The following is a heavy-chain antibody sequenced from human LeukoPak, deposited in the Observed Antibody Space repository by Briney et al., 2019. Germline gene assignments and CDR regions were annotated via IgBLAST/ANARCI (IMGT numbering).Heavy chain of an antibody. CDR3: ASVTAAGSKYFQH. CDR2: IIPILGIA. CDR1: GGTFSSYA. J-gene: IGHJ1*01. D-gene: IGHD6-13*01. Sequence: APVKVSCKASGGTFSSYAISWVRQAPGQGLEWMGRIIPILGIANYAQKFQGRVTITADKSTSTAYMELSSLRSEDTAVCYCASVTAAGSKYFQHWGPGTLVTVSS. V-gene: IGHV1-69*04.